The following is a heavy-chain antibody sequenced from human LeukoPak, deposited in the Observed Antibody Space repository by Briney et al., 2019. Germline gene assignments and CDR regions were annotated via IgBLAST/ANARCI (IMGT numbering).Heavy chain of an antibody. Sequence: GASVKVSCKASGYSFTSHYIHWVRQAPGQGLEWMGIINPSRGSTSYAQKFQGRVTVTRDTSTSTVYMDLSSLGSEDTAVYYCARGYSSGFGNCGQGILVTVSS. CDR2: INPSRGST. V-gene: IGHV1-46*01. D-gene: IGHD6-19*01. CDR3: ARGYSSGFGN. CDR1: GYSFTSHY. J-gene: IGHJ4*02.